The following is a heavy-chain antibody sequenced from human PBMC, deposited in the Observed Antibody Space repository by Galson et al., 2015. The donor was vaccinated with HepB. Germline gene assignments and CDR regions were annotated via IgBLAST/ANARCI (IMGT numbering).Heavy chain of an antibody. CDR3: ARDDYGSGKAGY. D-gene: IGHD3-10*01. CDR2: ISNSGSTI. Sequence: SLRLSCAASGFTFSRYNMNWVRQAPGQGLEWVSHISNSGSTIYYTDSVKGRFTISRDNAKNSLYLQMNSLRDEDTAVYYCARDDYGSGKAGYWGQGTPVTVSS. J-gene: IGHJ4*02. CDR1: GFTFSRYN. V-gene: IGHV3-48*02.